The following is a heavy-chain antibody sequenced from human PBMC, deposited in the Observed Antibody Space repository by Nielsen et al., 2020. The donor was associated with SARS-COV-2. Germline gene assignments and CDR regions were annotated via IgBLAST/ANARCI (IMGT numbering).Heavy chain of an antibody. V-gene: IGHV1-69*04. D-gene: IGHD5-24*01. CDR1: GRTFSSFP. Sequence: SVKVSCKASGRTFSSFPISWVRQAPGQGLEWMGRIIPILGITTYAQKFHGRVTVTADKSTSTAYMELHSLTSEDTAVYYCAREMATNRGHAFEIWGQGTVVTVSS. J-gene: IGHJ3*02. CDR2: IIPILGIT. CDR3: AREMATNRGHAFEI.